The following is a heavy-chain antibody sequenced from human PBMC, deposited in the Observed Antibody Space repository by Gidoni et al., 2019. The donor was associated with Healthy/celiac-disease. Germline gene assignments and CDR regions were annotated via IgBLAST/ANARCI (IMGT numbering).Heavy chain of an antibody. CDR3: ARNPYSSGLGDY. CDR1: GYSFTSYC. V-gene: IGHV5-10-1*03. J-gene: IGHJ4*02. CDR2: IDPSDSYT. D-gene: IGHD6-19*01. Sequence: EVQLVQSGAEVKKPGESLRISCKGSGYSFTSYCIIWVRQMPGKGLGWMGRIDPSDSYTNYSPSFQGHVTISADKSISTAYLQWSSLKASDTAMYYCARNPYSSGLGDYWGQGTLVTVSS.